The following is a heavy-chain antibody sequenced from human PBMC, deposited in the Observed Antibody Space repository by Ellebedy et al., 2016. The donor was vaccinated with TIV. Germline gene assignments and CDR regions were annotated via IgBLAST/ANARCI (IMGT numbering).Heavy chain of an antibody. J-gene: IGHJ6*02. CDR2: IWYDGSNK. CDR3: TRANTAMVRRNHMDV. V-gene: IGHV3-33*01. Sequence: PGGSLRLSCAASGFTFTSYGMHWGRQAPGKGLEWVAVIWYDGSNKKYADSVKGRFNISRDNSKNTLYLQMNSLRTEDTAVYYCTRANTAMVRRNHMDVWGQGTTVTVSS. CDR1: GFTFTSYG. D-gene: IGHD5-18*01.